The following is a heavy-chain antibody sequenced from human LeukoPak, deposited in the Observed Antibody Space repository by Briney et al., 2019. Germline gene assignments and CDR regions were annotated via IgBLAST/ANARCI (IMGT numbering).Heavy chain of an antibody. CDR3: ARGQGRRSTRSWFDP. CDR1: GGSFSGYY. D-gene: IGHD3-10*01. CDR2: INHSGST. J-gene: IGHJ5*02. V-gene: IGHV4-34*01. Sequence: SETLSLTCAVYGGSFSGYYWSWIRQPPGKGLEWIGGINHSGSTNYNPSLKSRVTISVDTSKDQFSLKLSSVTAADTAVYYCARGQGRRSTRSWFDPWGQGTLVTVSS.